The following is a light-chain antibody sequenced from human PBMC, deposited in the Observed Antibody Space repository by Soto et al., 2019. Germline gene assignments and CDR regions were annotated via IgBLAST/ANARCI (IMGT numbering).Light chain of an antibody. CDR1: SSDVGSYNL. V-gene: IGLV2-23*02. CDR3: CSYAGSSTFPLV. J-gene: IGLJ1*01. CDR2: EVS. Sequence: QSVLTQPASVSGSPGQSITISCTGTSSDVGSYNLVSWYQQHPGKAPKLMIYEVSKRPSGVSNRFSGSKPGNTASLTISGLQADDEADYYCCSYAGSSTFPLVFGTGTKVTVL.